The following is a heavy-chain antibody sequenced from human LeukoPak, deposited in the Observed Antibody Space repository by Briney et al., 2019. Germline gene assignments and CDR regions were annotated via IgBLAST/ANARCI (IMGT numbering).Heavy chain of an antibody. CDR1: GFTFDDYA. CDR3: AKDIYGSGTDAFEI. CDR2: ISWNSGSI. V-gene: IGHV3-9*01. J-gene: IGHJ3*02. Sequence: GRSLRLSCAASGFTFDDYAMHWVRQAPGKGLEWVSGISWNSGSIGYADSVKGRFTISRDNAKNSLYLQMNSLRAEDTALYYCAKDIYGSGTDAFEIWGQGTMVTVSS. D-gene: IGHD3-10*01.